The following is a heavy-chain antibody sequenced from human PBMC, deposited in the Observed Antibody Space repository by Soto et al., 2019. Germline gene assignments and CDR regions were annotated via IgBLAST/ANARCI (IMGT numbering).Heavy chain of an antibody. CDR3: AAGGSWGGAPGRFDP. CDR2: IYYSGST. D-gene: IGHD3-16*01. CDR1: GGSVSSGSYY. V-gene: IGHV4-61*01. J-gene: IGHJ5*02. Sequence: SETLSLTCTVSGGSVSSGSYYWSWIRQPPGKGLEWIGYIYYSGSTNYNPSLKSRVTISVDTSKNQFSLKLSSVTAADTAVYYCAAGGSWGGAPGRFDPWGQGTLVTVSS.